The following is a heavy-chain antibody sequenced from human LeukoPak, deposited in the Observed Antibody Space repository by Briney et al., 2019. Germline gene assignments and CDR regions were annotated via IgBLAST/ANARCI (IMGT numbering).Heavy chain of an antibody. CDR3: AKDSYCSGGSCGYFDY. D-gene: IGHD2-15*01. CDR2: ISWNSGSI. Sequence: GGSLRLSCAASGFTFDDYAMHWVRQAPGKGLEWVSGISWNSGSIGYADSVKGRFTISRDNAKNSLYLQMNSLRAEDTASYYCAKDSYCSGGSCGYFDYWGQGTLVTVSS. CDR1: GFTFDDYA. J-gene: IGHJ4*02. V-gene: IGHV3-9*01.